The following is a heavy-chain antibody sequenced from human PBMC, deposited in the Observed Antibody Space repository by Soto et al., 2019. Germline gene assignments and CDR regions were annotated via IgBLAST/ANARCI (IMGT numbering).Heavy chain of an antibody. CDR3: ARYDSSGYYWPYYYYGMDV. CDR1: GFTFSTYS. CDR2: ISSSNSYI. J-gene: IGHJ6*02. Sequence: EVQLVESGGGLVKPGGSLRLSCAASGFTFSTYSMNWVRQAPGKGLVWVSSISSSNSYIYYADSVKGRFTISRDNAKNSLYLQMNSLRAEDTAVYYCARYDSSGYYWPYYYYGMDVWGQGTTVTVSS. D-gene: IGHD3-22*01. V-gene: IGHV3-21*01.